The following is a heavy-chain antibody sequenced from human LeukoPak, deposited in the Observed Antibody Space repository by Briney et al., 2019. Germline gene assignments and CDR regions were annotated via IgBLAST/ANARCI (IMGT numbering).Heavy chain of an antibody. CDR1: GYIFTGFY. CDR2: INPNSGGT. J-gene: IGHJ4*02. Sequence: ASVKVSCKASGYIFTGFYVHWVRQAPGQGLEWMGRINPNSGGTNYAQKFQGWVTMTRDTSISTAYMELSRLRSDDTAVYYCARGLTYNWNSGYYFDYWGQGTLVTVSS. CDR3: ARGLTYNWNSGYYFDY. V-gene: IGHV1-2*04. D-gene: IGHD1/OR15-1a*01.